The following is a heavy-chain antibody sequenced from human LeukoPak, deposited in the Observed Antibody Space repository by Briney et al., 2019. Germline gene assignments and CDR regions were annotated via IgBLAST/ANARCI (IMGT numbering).Heavy chain of an antibody. V-gene: IGHV4-39*01. J-gene: IGHJ5*02. Sequence: SETLSLTCTVSGGSISSGSYYWSWIRQPAGKGLEWIGRIYYSGSTYYNPSLKSRVTISVDTSKNQFSLKLSSVTAADTAVYYCARLHDYGDKNAWGQGTLVTVSS. CDR2: IYYSGST. D-gene: IGHD4-17*01. CDR1: GGSISSGSYY. CDR3: ARLHDYGDKNA.